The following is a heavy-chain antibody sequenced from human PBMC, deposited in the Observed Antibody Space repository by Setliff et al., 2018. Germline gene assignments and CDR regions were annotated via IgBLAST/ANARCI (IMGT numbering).Heavy chain of an antibody. V-gene: IGHV4-59*10. Sequence: SETLSLTCAVYGDSFSDYYWSWLRQPPGKGLEWIGRTYTSGTTNYNPSLKSRVTMSVDTSKNQLSLILTSVTAADTAVYYCARGRMRGSCSGPSCTYDPFDIWGQGTPVTVSS. CDR1: GDSFSDYY. J-gene: IGHJ3*02. CDR2: TYTSGTT. CDR3: ARGRMRGSCSGPSCTYDPFDI. D-gene: IGHD2-2*01.